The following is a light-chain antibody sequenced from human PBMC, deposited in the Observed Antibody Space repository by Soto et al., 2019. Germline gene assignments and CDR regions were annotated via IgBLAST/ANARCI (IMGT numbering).Light chain of an antibody. CDR2: NNN. CDR1: TSNIGSKT. CDR3: AAWDDSLNGVL. V-gene: IGLV1-44*01. Sequence: QSVLTQPPSASGTPGQRVTISCSGSTSNIGSKTVSWYQQLPGSAPRVLIYNNNQRPSGVPDRFSGSKSDTSASLAISGLQSEDEADYYCAAWDDSLNGVLFGGGTKLTVL. J-gene: IGLJ2*01.